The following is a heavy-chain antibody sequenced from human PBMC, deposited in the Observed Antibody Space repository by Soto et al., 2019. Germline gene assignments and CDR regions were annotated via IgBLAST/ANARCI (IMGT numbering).Heavy chain of an antibody. Sequence: QITLQESGPTLAKPTQTLTLTCTFSGFSLSTSGVGVGWIRQPLGKALEWIALIYWGDDKRYSPSLKSRLSINNDTSKTQVALTMTNMDPEYTATYYSAAHGSGTYYNPLYNWFDPWGPGTLVTVSS. J-gene: IGHJ5*02. D-gene: IGHD3-10*01. CDR1: GFSLSTSGVG. CDR3: AAHGSGTYYNPLYNWFDP. CDR2: IYWGDDK. V-gene: IGHV2-5*02.